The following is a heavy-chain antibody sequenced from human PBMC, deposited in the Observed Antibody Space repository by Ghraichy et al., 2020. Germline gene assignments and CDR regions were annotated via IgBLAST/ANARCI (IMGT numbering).Heavy chain of an antibody. J-gene: IGHJ4*02. CDR2: MNPNSGNT. D-gene: IGHD3-9*01. V-gene: IGHV1-8*01. CDR3: ARGLYDILTGYHEQIDY. Sequence: ASVKVSCKASGYTFTSYDINWVRQATGQGLEWMGWMNPNSGNTGYAQKFQGRVTMTRNTSISTAYMELSSLRSEDTAVYYCARGLYDILTGYHEQIDYWGQGTLVTVSS. CDR1: GYTFTSYD.